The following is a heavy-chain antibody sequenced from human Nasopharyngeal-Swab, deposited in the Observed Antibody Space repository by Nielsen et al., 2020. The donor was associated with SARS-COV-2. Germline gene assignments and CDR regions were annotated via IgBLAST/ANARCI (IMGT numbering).Heavy chain of an antibody. Sequence: GGSLRLSCAVSGFTFRNFGMTWVRQTPGKGLEWFSTITGSGDTIYSADTVKGRFTISRDNSKNTLFLQMNSLRTEDTAIYYCVSGLRAYDYWGQGAQVTVSS. J-gene: IGHJ4*02. V-gene: IGHV3-23*01. CDR2: ITGSGDTI. D-gene: IGHD2-21*01. CDR3: VSGLRAYDY. CDR1: GFTFRNFG.